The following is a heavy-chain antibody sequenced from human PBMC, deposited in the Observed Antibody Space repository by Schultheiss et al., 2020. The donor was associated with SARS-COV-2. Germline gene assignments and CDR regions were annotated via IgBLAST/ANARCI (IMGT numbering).Heavy chain of an antibody. J-gene: IGHJ4*02. CDR1: GASINTSLSY. CDR3: ARRSGDWFAWIDY. Sequence: SQTLSLTCTVSGASINTSLSYWGWIRRPPGKGLEWVVTMYYSGDTYYNPSLKSRVTISVDTSKNQFSLKLSSVTAADTAVYYCARRSGDWFAWIDYWGQGTLVTVSS. D-gene: IGHD3-10*01. V-gene: IGHV4-39*07. CDR2: MYYSGDT.